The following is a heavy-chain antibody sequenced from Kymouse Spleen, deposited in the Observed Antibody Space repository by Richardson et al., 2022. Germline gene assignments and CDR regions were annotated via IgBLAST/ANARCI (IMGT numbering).Heavy chain of an antibody. CDR1: GFTFDDYA. CDR3: AKDIGSSSSDY. Sequence: EVQLVESGGGLVQPGRSLRLSCAASGFTFDDYAMHWVRQAPGKGLEWVSGISWNSGSIGYADSVKGRFTISRDNAKNSLYLQMNSLRAEDTALYYCAKDIGSSSSDYWGQGTLVTVSS. CDR2: ISWNSGSI. D-gene: IGHD6-6*01. V-gene: IGHV3-9*01. J-gene: IGHJ4*02.